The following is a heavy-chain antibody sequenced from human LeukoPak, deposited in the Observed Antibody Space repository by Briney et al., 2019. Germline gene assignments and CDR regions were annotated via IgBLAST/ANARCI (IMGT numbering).Heavy chain of an antibody. V-gene: IGHV3-48*03. CDR2: ISSSGSTI. Sequence: GGSLRLSCAASGFTFSSYEMNWVRQAPGKGLEWVSYISSSGSTIYYADSVKGRFTISRDNAKNSLYLQMNSLRAEDTAVYYCARYFGLRWKGNYYYYYMDVWGKGTTVTISS. CDR1: GFTFSSYE. CDR3: ARYFGLRWKGNYYYYYMDV. J-gene: IGHJ6*03. D-gene: IGHD5-12*01.